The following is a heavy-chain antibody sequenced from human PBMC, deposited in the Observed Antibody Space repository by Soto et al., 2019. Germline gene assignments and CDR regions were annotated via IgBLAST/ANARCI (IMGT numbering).Heavy chain of an antibody. Sequence: QVQLVQSGAEVKKPGSSVKVSCKASGGTFSSYGFSWVRQAPGQGLEWMGGIIPIFGTTNYAQKFQGRVTITADESTSTAYMELRSLRSEDTAVYYCARWDCGGDCYFWWGRTNWEYIQHWGQGTLVTVSS. J-gene: IGHJ1*01. CDR1: GGTFSSYG. V-gene: IGHV1-69*12. CDR3: ARWDCGGDCYFWWGRTNWEYIQH. CDR2: IIPIFGTT. D-gene: IGHD2-21*02.